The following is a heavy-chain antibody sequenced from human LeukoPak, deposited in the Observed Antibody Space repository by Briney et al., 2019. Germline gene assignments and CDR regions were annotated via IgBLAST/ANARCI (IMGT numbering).Heavy chain of an antibody. Sequence: PSETLSLTCTVSGGSISSTSYYWGWIRQPPGKGLEWIGSIHYSGSTYYNPSLKSRVTISVDTSKNQLSLNLSSVTAADTAVYYCAQNLVGTTADAVDFWGQGAMVTVSS. CDR3: AQNLVGTTADAVDF. CDR1: GGSISSTSYY. V-gene: IGHV4-39*07. J-gene: IGHJ3*01. CDR2: IHYSGST. D-gene: IGHD1-26*01.